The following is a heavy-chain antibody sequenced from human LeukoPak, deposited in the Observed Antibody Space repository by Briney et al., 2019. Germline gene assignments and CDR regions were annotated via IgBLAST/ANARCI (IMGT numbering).Heavy chain of an antibody. V-gene: IGHV4-30-2*01. Sequence: PSQTLSLTCAVSGGSISSGSYSWSWIRQPPGKGLEWIGYIYPRGSTYYNPSLKSRVILSLDKSANQFSLKLSSVTAADTAVYYCARALAAAAPFDYWGQGTLVTVSS. CDR2: IYPRGST. CDR3: ARALAAAAPFDY. D-gene: IGHD6-13*01. CDR1: GGSISSGSYS. J-gene: IGHJ4*02.